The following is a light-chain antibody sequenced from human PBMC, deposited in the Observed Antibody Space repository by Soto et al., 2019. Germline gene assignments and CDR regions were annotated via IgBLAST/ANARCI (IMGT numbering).Light chain of an antibody. J-gene: IGLJ3*02. V-gene: IGLV1-40*01. CDR2: GNN. Sequence: QSVLTQPPSVSGAPGQRVTISCTGGSSNIGAGYDVHWYQQLPETAPKLLIYGNNIRPSGVPDRFSGSKSGTSASLAITGLLAEDEADYYCSLYTSSSTWVFGGGTKVTVL. CDR1: SSNIGAGYD. CDR3: SLYTSSSTWV.